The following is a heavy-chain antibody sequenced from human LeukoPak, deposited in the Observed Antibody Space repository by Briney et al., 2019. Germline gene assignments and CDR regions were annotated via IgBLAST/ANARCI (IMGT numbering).Heavy chain of an antibody. CDR3: ARSLHISAPFDV. Sequence: ASETLSLTCTVSGGSIISSSFWWGWIRQPPGKGLEWIGSIYYSGSTYYNPSLKSRVTISVDTSKNQFSLRLSSVTAADTALYYCARSLHISAPFDVWGQGTLVTVSS. J-gene: IGHJ4*02. V-gene: IGHV4-39*01. D-gene: IGHD2-21*01. CDR2: IYYSGST. CDR1: GGSIISSSFW.